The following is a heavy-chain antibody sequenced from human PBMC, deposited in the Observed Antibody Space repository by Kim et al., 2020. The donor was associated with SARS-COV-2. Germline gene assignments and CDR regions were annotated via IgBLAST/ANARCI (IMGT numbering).Heavy chain of an antibody. CDR2: ISGSGGTT. J-gene: IGHJ4*02. CDR1: GFTFSTYA. CDR3: TKALYGGNF. V-gene: IGHV3-23*01. D-gene: IGHD3-16*02. Sequence: GGSLRLSCAASGFTFSTYAMSWVRQAPGKGLEWVSAISGSGGTTNYADSVKGRFTVSRDNSKNMLYLQMNSLRAEDTAVYYCTKALYGGNFWGQGTLVT.